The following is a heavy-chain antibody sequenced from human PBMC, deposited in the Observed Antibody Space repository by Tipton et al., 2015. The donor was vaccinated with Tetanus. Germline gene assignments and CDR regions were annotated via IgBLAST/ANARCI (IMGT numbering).Heavy chain of an antibody. V-gene: IGHV4-4*07. D-gene: IGHD1-26*01. Sequence: LRLSCSVSGGSITGYFWSWIRQPAGKGLEWIGNIYSSENSKYNPSLKSRVTISVDRSKNQFSLELSSVTAADTAVYYCASGSGSYYPDFWGQGTLVTVSS. CDR2: IYSSENS. J-gene: IGHJ4*02. CDR3: ASGSGSYYPDF. CDR1: GGSITGYF.